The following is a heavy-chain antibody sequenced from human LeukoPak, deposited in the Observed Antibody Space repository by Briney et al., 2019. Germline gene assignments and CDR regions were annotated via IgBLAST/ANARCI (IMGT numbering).Heavy chain of an antibody. Sequence: SQTLSLTFAISGDSISTYNAAWNWIRQSPSRGLEWLGSTYYRSKWYNEYAVSVIGRLTINPDISNNQFSLQLSSVTPEDTAVYYCARGVGATHLVYYFDFWGQGTLVTVSS. CDR3: ARGVGATHLVYYFDF. J-gene: IGHJ4*02. CDR1: GDSISTYNAA. D-gene: IGHD1-26*01. V-gene: IGHV6-1*01. CDR2: TYYRSKWYN.